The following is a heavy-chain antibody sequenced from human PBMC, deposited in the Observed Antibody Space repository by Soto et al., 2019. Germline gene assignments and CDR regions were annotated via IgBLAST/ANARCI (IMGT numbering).Heavy chain of an antibody. CDR3: AIFRGPSYSYYYMDV. CDR2: ISGSGRTT. J-gene: IGHJ6*03. CDR1: GFTFGTYA. D-gene: IGHD2-21*01. Sequence: EVELLESGGGLVQPGGSLRLSCAASGFTFGTYAMKWLRQAPGRGLECVSFISGSGRTTYYADSVKGRFTVSRDNSKNTTYLQMNSLRAEDTALYYCAIFRGPSYSYYYMDVWGKGTTVTVSS. V-gene: IGHV3-23*01.